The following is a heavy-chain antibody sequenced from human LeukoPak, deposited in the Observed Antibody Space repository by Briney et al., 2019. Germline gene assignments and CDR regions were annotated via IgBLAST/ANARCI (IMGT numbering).Heavy chain of an antibody. V-gene: IGHV4-59*08. Sequence: SETLSLTCTVSGGSISSYYWSWIRQPPGKGLEWIGYIYYSGSTNYNPSLKSRVTISVDTSKTQFSLKLSSVTAADTAVYYCARHVLLWLGEAAFDIWGQGTMVTVSP. CDR2: IYYSGST. D-gene: IGHD3-10*01. CDR1: GGSISSYY. J-gene: IGHJ3*02. CDR3: ARHVLLWLGEAAFDI.